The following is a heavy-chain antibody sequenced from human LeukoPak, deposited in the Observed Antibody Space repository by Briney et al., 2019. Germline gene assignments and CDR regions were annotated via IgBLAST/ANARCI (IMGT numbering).Heavy chain of an antibody. CDR2: ISSSGHIT. J-gene: IGHJ4*02. V-gene: IGHV3-48*03. Sequence: GGSLRLSCTVSGFTFGSYQMNWSRQAPGPGLEWLPYISSSGHITYYADSVQGRFAVSRDNAKNSLYLQMHSLRSDDTGIYYCARDPDPQGTLDYWGQGTQVIVSP. CDR3: ARDPDPQGTLDY. CDR1: GFTFGSYQ.